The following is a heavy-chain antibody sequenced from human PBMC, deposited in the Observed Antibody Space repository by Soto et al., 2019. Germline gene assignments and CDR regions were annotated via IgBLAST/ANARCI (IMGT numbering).Heavy chain of an antibody. J-gene: IGHJ5*02. Sequence: PSETLSLTCTVSGGSISSDDYYWSWIRQPPGKGLEWIGYIYYSGSTYYNPSLKSRVTISVDTSKNQFSLKLSSVTAADTAVYYCARELAGTTLGQPFDPWGQGTLVTVSS. CDR2: IYYSGST. V-gene: IGHV4-30-4*01. CDR3: ARELAGTTLGQPFDP. CDR1: GGSISSDDYY. D-gene: IGHD1-7*01.